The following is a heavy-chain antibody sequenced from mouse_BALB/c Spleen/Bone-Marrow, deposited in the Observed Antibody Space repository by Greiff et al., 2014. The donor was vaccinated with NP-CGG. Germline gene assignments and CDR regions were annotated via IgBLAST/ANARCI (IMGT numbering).Heavy chain of an antibody. D-gene: IGHD1-1*01. J-gene: IGHJ2*01. CDR3: ARFPFDYGSSFYYFDY. V-gene: IGHV1S41*01. Sequence: DLVKPGASVKLSCKASGYTFTSYWINWIKQRPGQGLEWIGRIAPGSGSTYYNEMFKGKATLTVDTSSNTAYIQLSSLTSEDSAVYFGARFPFDYGSSFYYFDYWGQGTLLTVSA. CDR2: IAPGSGST. CDR1: GYTFTSYW.